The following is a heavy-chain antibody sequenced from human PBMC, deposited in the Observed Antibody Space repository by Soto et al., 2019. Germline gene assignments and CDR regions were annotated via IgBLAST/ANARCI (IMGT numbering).Heavy chain of an antibody. CDR3: ATDNVRVGASTGAYYYYGMDV. D-gene: IGHD1-26*01. V-gene: IGHV3-7*01. Sequence: GSLRLSCAASGFTFSSYWISWVRQAPGKGLEWVANIKQDGSEKYYVDSVKGRFTISRDNAKNSVYLQMNSLRAEDTAVYYCATDNVRVGASTGAYYYYGMDVWGQGTTVTVSS. CDR2: IKQDGSEK. J-gene: IGHJ6*02. CDR1: GFTFSSYW.